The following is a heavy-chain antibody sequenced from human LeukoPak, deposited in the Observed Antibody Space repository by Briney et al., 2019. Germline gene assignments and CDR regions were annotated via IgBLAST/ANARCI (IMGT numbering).Heavy chain of an antibody. D-gene: IGHD2/OR15-2a*01. CDR3: ARGRDDFPPGPVDY. J-gene: IGHJ4*02. V-gene: IGHV1-2*02. CDR1: GYTFTGYY. CDR2: INPNSGGT. Sequence: ASVKVSCKASGYTFTGYYMHWARQAPGQGLEWMGWINPNSGGTNYAQKFQGRVTMTRDTSISTAYMELSRLRSDDTAVYYCARGRDDFPPGPVDYWGQGTLVTVSS.